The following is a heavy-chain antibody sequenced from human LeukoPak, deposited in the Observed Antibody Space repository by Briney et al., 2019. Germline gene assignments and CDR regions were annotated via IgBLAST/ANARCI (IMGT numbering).Heavy chain of an antibody. D-gene: IGHD3-16*01. V-gene: IGHV4-34*01. CDR3: ARDRLGGFLDP. CDR1: GGSFSGYY. Sequence: PSETLSLTCAVYGGSFSGYYWSWIRQPPGKGLEWIGEINHSGSTNYNPSLKSRVTISVDTSKNQFSLKLSSVTAADTAVYYCARDRLGGFLDPWGQGTLVTVSS. CDR2: INHSGST. J-gene: IGHJ5*02.